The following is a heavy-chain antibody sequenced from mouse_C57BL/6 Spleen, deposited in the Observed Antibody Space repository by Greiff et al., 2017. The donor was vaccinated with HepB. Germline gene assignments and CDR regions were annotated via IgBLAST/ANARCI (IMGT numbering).Heavy chain of an antibody. J-gene: IGHJ4*01. Sequence: QVQLQQSGAELVRPGASVKLSCKASGYTFTDYYINWVMQRPGPGLEWIARIYPGSGNTYYNEKFKGKATLTAEKSSSTAYMQLSSLTSEDSAVYFCARVENYDAMDYWGQGTSVTVSS. CDR1: GYTFTDYY. CDR3: ARVENYDAMDY. V-gene: IGHV1-76*01. CDR2: IYPGSGNT.